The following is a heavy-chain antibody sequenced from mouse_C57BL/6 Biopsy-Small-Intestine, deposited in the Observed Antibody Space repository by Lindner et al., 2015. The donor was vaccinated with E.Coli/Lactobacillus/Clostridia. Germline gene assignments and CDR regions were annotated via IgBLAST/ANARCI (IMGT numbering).Heavy chain of an antibody. Sequence: VQLQESGPELVKPGASVKISCKASGYAFSSSWMNWVKQRPGKDLEWIGRIYPGDGDTDYNGKFKGKATLTADKSSSTAFMQLISLTSEDSAVYFCAPFITTVDYNFDHWGQGTTLTVSS. CDR1: GYAFSSSW. D-gene: IGHD1-1*01. CDR3: APFITTVDYNFDH. CDR2: IYPGDGDT. J-gene: IGHJ2*01. V-gene: IGHV1-82*01.